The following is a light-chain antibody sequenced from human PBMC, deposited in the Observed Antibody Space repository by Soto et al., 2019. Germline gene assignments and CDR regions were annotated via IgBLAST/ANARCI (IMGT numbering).Light chain of an antibody. CDR1: QGIRTY. CDR2: AAS. CDR3: QQLNSYPLT. J-gene: IGKJ4*01. V-gene: IGKV1-9*01. Sequence: DIQLTQSPSFLSASVGDRVTITCRASQGIRTYLAWYQQKPGKAPNLLVYAASTLQSGVPSRFSGSRSGTEFTLTISSLQPEDFASYYCQQLNSYPLTFGGGTKVEI.